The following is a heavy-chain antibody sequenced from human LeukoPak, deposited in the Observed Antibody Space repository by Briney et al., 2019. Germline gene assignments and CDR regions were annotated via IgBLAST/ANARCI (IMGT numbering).Heavy chain of an antibody. CDR1: GSSISSGYY. V-gene: IGHV4-38-2*02. CDR3: ARKDPGYSGYSDFDY. CDR2: IYHSGST. Sequence: SETLSLNCTVSGSSISSGYYWGWIRQPPGKGLEWIGNIYHSGSTYYNPSLKSRVTISLDTSKNQFSLKLSSVTAADTAVYYCARKDPGYSGYSDFDYWGQGTLVTVSS. J-gene: IGHJ4*02. D-gene: IGHD5-12*01.